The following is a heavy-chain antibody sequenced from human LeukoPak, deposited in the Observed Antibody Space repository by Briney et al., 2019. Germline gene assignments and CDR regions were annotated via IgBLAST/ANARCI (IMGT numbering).Heavy chain of an antibody. J-gene: IGHJ4*02. Sequence: GASVRVSCKASGYTFTSYYMHWVRQAPGQGLEWMGWISAYNGNTNYAQKLQGRVTMTTDTSTSTAYMELRSLRSDDTAVYYCARLPLNWWGYYFDYWGQGTLVTVSS. CDR2: ISAYNGNT. D-gene: IGHD2-8*02. V-gene: IGHV1-18*04. CDR3: ARLPLNWWGYYFDY. CDR1: GYTFTSYY.